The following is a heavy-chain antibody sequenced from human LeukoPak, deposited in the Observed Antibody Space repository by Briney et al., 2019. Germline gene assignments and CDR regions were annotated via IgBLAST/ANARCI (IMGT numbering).Heavy chain of an antibody. CDR1: GFTFSTYW. CDR3: ARGRYYLDS. J-gene: IGHJ4*02. Sequence: PGGSLRLSCAASGFTFSTYWMHWVRQAPGKGLVWVSRFNSDGRSTYYADSGKGRFTISRDNAKNTLYLQMNSLRAEDTAVYYCARGRYYLDSWGQGTLVTVSS. V-gene: IGHV3-74*01. D-gene: IGHD4-17*01. CDR2: FNSDGRST.